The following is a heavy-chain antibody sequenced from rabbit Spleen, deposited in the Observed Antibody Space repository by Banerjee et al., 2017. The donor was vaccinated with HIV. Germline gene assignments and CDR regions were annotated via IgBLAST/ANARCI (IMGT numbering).Heavy chain of an antibody. Sequence: QSLEESGGDLVKPGASLTLTCTASGFSFSNRYYMCWVRQAPGKGLEWIACINIVTGKSVYASWAKGRFTMSRTSSTTVTLQMTSLTAADTATYFCARDLVAVIGWNFNLWGQGTLVTVS. CDR3: ARDLVAVIGWNFNL. CDR1: GFSFSNRYY. J-gene: IGHJ4*01. D-gene: IGHD1-1*01. V-gene: IGHV1S40*01. CDR2: INIVTGKS.